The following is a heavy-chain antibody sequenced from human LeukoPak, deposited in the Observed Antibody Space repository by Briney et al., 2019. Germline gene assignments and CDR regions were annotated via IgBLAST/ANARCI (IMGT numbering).Heavy chain of an antibody. D-gene: IGHD4-17*01. V-gene: IGHV3-15*01. J-gene: IGHJ4*02. Sequence: GGSLRLSCAASGFTFSNAWMSWVRQARGKGLEWVGRIKSKTDGWTTDYAAPVKGRFTISRDDSKNTLYLQMNSLKTEDTAVYYCTTLTDMTTVTEKDYWGQGTLVTVSS. CDR3: TTLTDMTTVTEKDY. CDR2: IKSKTDGWTT. CDR1: GFTFSNAW.